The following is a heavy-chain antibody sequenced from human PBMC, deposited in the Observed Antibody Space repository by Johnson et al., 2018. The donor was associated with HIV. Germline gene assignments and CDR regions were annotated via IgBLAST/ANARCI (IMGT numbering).Heavy chain of an antibody. D-gene: IGHD3-22*01. Sequence: QVQLVESGGGVVQPGRSLRLSCAASGVTFRIYGFHWVRQAPGKGLEWVAFIWYDGSNKYYADSVKGRFTISRDNSKNTLYLQMNSLRAEDTAVHYCAREGNYYDSSSHVFDIWGQGTMVTVSS. CDR2: IWYDGSNK. J-gene: IGHJ3*02. CDR3: AREGNYYDSSSHVFDI. V-gene: IGHV3-33*08. CDR1: GVTFRIYG.